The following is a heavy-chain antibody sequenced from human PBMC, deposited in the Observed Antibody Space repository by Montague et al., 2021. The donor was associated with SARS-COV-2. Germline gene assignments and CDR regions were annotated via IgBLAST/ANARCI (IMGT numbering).Heavy chain of an antibody. CDR1: GGSLSGCY. CDR3: ARGLPTVRGVLRWFDP. CDR2: ISHSGST. J-gene: IGHJ5*02. D-gene: IGHD3-10*01. Sequence: SETRSLTCAVYGGSLSGCYWSWIRQPPGEGLEWIAEISHSGSTNYNPSLKSRVTISVDTSKNQFSLKLSSVTAADTAVYYCARGLPTVRGVLRWFDPWGQGTLVTVSS. V-gene: IGHV4-34*01.